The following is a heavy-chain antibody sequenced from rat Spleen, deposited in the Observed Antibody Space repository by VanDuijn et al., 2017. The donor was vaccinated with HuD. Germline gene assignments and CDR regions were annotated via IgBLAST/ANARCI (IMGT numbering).Heavy chain of an antibody. V-gene: IGHV5-22*01. CDR2: ISCEGSNT. CDR1: GFTFSDYY. D-gene: IGHD1-11*01. CDR3: ARPSTETYCFDY. J-gene: IGHJ2*01. Sequence: EVQLVESGGGLVQPGRSLKLSCAASGFTFSDYYMAWVRQAPKKGLEWLASISCEGSNTYYGDSVKGRFTVSRDNAKTTLYLQVNSLKSEDTATYYCARPSTETYCFDYWGQGVMVTVSS.